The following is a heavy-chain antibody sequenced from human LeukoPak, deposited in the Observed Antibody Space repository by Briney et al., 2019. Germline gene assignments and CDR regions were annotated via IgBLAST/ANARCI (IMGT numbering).Heavy chain of an antibody. CDR2: INSDGTTT. CDR1: GFTFNSYW. D-gene: IGHD2-21*02. V-gene: IGHV3-74*01. CDR3: VRADRKEQIIVVTAFDT. Sequence: SGGSLRLSCAASGFTFNSYWMHWVRQVPGRGLVWVSRINSDGTTTNYADSVKGRFTVSRDNAKNTVYLQMNSLRPEDTAVYHCVRADRKEQIIVVTAFDTWGQGTLVTVSS. J-gene: IGHJ5*02.